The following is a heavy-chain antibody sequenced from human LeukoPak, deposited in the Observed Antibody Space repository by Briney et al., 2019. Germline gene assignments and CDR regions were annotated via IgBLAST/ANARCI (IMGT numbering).Heavy chain of an antibody. CDR1: GFTFSSYG. Sequence: GGTLRLSCAASGFTFSSYGMSWVRQAPGKGLEWVSAISGSGGSTYYADSVKGRFTISRDNSKNTLYLQMNSLRAEDTAVYYCAKEKYWGSGYYYMDVWGKGTTVTISS. D-gene: IGHD7-27*01. J-gene: IGHJ6*03. CDR2: ISGSGGST. CDR3: AKEKYWGSGYYYMDV. V-gene: IGHV3-23*01.